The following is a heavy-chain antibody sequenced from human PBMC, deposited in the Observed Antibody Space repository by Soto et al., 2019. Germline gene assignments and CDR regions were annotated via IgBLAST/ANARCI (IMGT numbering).Heavy chain of an antibody. CDR2: INNDGSRT. V-gene: IGHV3-74*01. D-gene: IGHD6-19*01. J-gene: IGHJ6*02. CDR1: GFTFSNYW. Sequence: VGSLRLSCAASGFTFSNYWMHWVRQVPGEGLVWVSSINNDGSRTWYADSVRGRFTISRDNSKNTLYLQMNSLRAEDTAVYYCAKDRMQWLVLTIYYYYGMDVWGQGTTVTVSS. CDR3: AKDRMQWLVLTIYYYYGMDV.